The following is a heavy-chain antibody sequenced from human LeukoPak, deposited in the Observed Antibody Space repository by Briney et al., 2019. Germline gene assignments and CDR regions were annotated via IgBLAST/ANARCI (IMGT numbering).Heavy chain of an antibody. V-gene: IGHV3-53*01. Sequence: GGSLRLSCAASGFTVSSNYMTWIRQAPGKGLEWVSLIYSGGSTYYADSVKGRFTISRDNSKNTLYLQMNSLRAEDTAVYYCAKDLEFGELLYDYWGQGTLVTVSS. J-gene: IGHJ4*02. CDR2: IYSGGST. CDR3: AKDLEFGELLYDY. D-gene: IGHD3-10*01. CDR1: GFTVSSNY.